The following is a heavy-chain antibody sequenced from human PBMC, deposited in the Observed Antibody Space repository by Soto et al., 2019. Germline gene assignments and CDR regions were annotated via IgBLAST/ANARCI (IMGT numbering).Heavy chain of an antibody. Sequence: ASVKVSCKASGYTFTSYDINWVRQATGQGLEWMGWMNPNSGNTGYAQKFQGRVTMTRNTSISTAYMELSSLQSEDTAVYYCASRGYDFSHPTQNYYYYYMDVWGKGTTVTVSS. D-gene: IGHD3-3*01. CDR1: GYTFTSYD. CDR2: MNPNSGNT. V-gene: IGHV1-8*01. J-gene: IGHJ6*03. CDR3: ASRGYDFSHPTQNYYYYYMDV.